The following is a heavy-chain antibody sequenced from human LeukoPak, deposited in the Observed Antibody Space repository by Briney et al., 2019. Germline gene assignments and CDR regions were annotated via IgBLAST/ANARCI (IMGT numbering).Heavy chain of an antibody. J-gene: IGHJ6*03. V-gene: IGHV3-21*01. Sequence: GGSLRLSCAASGFTFSRYSMNWVRQAPGKGLEWVASISSTSTFIYSADSVKGRFTISRDTAKNSLFLQMNSLRAEDTAIYYCARDYFDSSDYTKTYYYYYMDVWGKGTTVTVSS. CDR1: GFTFSRYS. CDR3: ARDYFDSSDYTKTYYYYYMDV. CDR2: ISSTSTFI. D-gene: IGHD3-22*01.